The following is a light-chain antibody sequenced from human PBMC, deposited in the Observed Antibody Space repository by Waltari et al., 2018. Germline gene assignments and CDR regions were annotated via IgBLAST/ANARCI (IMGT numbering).Light chain of an antibody. Sequence: VTITYRASQDISNYLAWYQEKPGKAPKVLISAASTLQSGVPSRFSGSGSGTDFTLTISSLQPEDFATYYCQQLNSAFGPGTKVDIK. CDR2: AAS. CDR3: QQLNSA. CDR1: QDISNY. J-gene: IGKJ3*01. V-gene: IGKV1-9*01.